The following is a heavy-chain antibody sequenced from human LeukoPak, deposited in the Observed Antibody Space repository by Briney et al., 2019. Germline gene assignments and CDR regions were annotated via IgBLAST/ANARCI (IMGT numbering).Heavy chain of an antibody. CDR3: VTEDSSSSEYFQH. D-gene: IGHD6-6*01. J-gene: IGHJ1*01. CDR2: IIPIFGTA. V-gene: IGHV1-69*13. CDR1: GGTFSSYA. Sequence: ASVKVSCKASGGTFSSYAISWVRQSPGQGLEWMGGIIPIFGTANYAQKFQGRVTITADESTSTAYMELSSLRSEDTAVYYCVTEDSSSSEYFQHWGQGTLVTVSS.